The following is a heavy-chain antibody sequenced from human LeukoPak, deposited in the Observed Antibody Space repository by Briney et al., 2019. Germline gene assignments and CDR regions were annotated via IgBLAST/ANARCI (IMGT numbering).Heavy chain of an antibody. CDR2: ISSSSRSISSSSSYI. V-gene: IGHV3-21*01. CDR1: GFTFSSYS. Sequence: GGSLRLSCAASGFTFSSYSMNWVRQAPGKGLEWVSSISSSSRSISSSSSYIYYADSVKGRFTISRDNAKNSLYLQMNSLRAEDTAVYYCARSYYVLGHPVGYGMDVWGQGTTVTVSS. CDR3: ARSYYVLGHPVGYGMDV. D-gene: IGHD3-22*01. J-gene: IGHJ6*02.